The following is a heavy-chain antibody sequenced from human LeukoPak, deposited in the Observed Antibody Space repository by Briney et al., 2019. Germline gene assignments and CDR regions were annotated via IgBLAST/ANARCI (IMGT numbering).Heavy chain of an antibody. CDR3: ARQAGGRPDY. J-gene: IGHJ4*02. V-gene: IGHV4-39*01. CDR1: GGSISSSSYY. Sequence: PSETLSLTCTVSGGSISSSSYYWGWIRQPPGKGLEWIGSIYYSGSTYYNPSLKSRVTISVDASKNQFSLKLSSVTAADTAVYYCARQAGGRPDYWGQGTLVTVSS. CDR2: IYYSGST. D-gene: IGHD3-10*01.